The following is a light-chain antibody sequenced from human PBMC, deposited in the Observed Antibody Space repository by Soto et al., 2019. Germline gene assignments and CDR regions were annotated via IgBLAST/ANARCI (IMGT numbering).Light chain of an antibody. J-gene: IGKJ1*01. CDR1: QGIGNA. Sequence: AIKMTQSPSSLSASVGATVTISCRASQGIGNALGWYQQKPGKPPKILIYGASNLQSGVPPRFSGSGSGTDFTLAISSLQPEDAATYYCLQDINYPWTFGQGTKVDIK. CDR3: LQDINYPWT. CDR2: GAS. V-gene: IGKV1-6*01.